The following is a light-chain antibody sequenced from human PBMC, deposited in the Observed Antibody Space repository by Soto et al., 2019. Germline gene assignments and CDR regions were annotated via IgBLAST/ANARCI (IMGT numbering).Light chain of an antibody. CDR2: KVS. CDR3: MQATQYRPYT. CDR1: QSLEHSDGNTY. V-gene: IGKV2-24*01. J-gene: IGKJ2*01. Sequence: DVVLTQTPLSSPVTLGQPASISCRSSQSLEHSDGNTYLSWLHQRPGQPPRLLIYKVSHRFSGVPDSFSGGGAGTDFTLKISRVEAEDVGIYYCMQATQYRPYTFGQGTKLEIK.